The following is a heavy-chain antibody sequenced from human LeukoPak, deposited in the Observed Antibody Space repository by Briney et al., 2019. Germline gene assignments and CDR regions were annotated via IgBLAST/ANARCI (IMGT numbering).Heavy chain of an antibody. CDR1: GGTFSSYA. CDR3: ARESRSGYDWDY. J-gene: IGHJ4*02. Sequence: SVKVSCKASGGTFSSYAIGWVRQAPGQGLEWMGRIIPIFGIANYAQKFQGRVTITADKSTSTAYMELSSLRSEDTAVYYCARESRSGYDWDYWGQGTLVTVSS. D-gene: IGHD5-12*01. CDR2: IIPIFGIA. V-gene: IGHV1-69*04.